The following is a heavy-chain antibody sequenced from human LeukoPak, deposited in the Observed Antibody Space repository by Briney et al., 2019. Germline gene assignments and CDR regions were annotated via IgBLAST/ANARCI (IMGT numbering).Heavy chain of an antibody. V-gene: IGHV3-30-3*01. CDR2: ISYDGSNK. J-gene: IGHJ6*02. D-gene: IGHD3-3*01. CDR3: ARDRTIFGVVHSSYYYGMDV. CDR1: GFTFGDYA. Sequence: GGSLRLSCSTSGFTFGDYAMSWVRQAPGKGLEWVAVISYDGSNKYYADSVKGRFTISRDNSKNTLYLQMNSLRAEDTAVYYSARDRTIFGVVHSSYYYGMDVWGQGTTVTVSS.